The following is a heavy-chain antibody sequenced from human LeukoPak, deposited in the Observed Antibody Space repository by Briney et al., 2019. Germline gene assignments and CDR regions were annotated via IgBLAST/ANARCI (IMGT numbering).Heavy chain of an antibody. Sequence: SETLSLTCTVSGGSIGSYYWSWIRQPAGKGLEWIGRIYTSGSTNYNGSLKSRVSMSVDTSKNQFSLKLSSLTAADTAVFYCARENSGSYREFDYWGQGTLVTVSS. V-gene: IGHV4-4*07. CDR1: GGSIGSYY. D-gene: IGHD1-26*01. CDR2: IYTSGST. J-gene: IGHJ4*02. CDR3: ARENSGSYREFDY.